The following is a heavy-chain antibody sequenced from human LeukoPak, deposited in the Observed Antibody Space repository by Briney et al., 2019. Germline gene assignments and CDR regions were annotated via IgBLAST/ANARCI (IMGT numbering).Heavy chain of an antibody. D-gene: IGHD6-19*01. CDR1: GFTVTSNY. Sequence: GGSLRLSCAASGFTVTSNYMSWVRQAPGKGLEWVSVIYSGGSTNYADSVKGRFTISTGNSKNMLYLQMNSLRAEDTAVYYCARDSPVSGVDYWGQGTLVIFSS. V-gene: IGHV3-53*01. CDR2: IYSGGST. J-gene: IGHJ4*02. CDR3: ARDSPVSGVDY.